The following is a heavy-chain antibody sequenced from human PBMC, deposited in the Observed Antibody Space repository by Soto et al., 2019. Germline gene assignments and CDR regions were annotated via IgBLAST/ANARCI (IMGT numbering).Heavy chain of an antibody. J-gene: IGHJ4*02. Sequence: SETLSLTCAVSGGSISSGGYSWSWIRQPPGKGLEWIGYIYHSGSTYYNPSLKSRVTISVDRSKNQFSLKLSSVTAADTAVYYCARGPPFGYGGRETLVTASS. CDR2: IYHSGST. CDR3: ARGPPFGY. D-gene: IGHD3-10*01. V-gene: IGHV4-30-2*01. CDR1: GGSISSGGYS.